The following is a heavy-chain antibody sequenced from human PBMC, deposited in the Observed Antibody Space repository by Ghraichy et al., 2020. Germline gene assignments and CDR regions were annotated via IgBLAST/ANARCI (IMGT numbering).Heavy chain of an antibody. J-gene: IGHJ4*02. CDR2: ISHGGDT. CDR3: ARGHGGTFDH. D-gene: IGHD4-23*01. V-gene: IGHV4-30-2*01. CDR1: GDSIGSRAYS. Sequence: SETLSLTCAVSGDSIGSRAYSWNWIRQPPGKGLEWIGYISHGGDTSYNPSLKSRVTVSVDRSKNQFSLRLSSVSAADTAVYYCARGHGGTFDHWGQGTLVTVSS.